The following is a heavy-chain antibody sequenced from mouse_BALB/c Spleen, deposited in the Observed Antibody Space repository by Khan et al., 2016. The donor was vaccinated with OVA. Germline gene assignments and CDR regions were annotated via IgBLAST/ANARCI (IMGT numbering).Heavy chain of an antibody. V-gene: IGHV1S137*01. J-gene: IGHJ3*01. D-gene: IGHD1-1*02. CDR2: ISTNYGAA. CDR1: GYTFTDYA. Sequence: QVQLKQSGAELVRPGVSVKTSCRASGYTFTDYAMHWVKQRHAKSLEWIGVISTNYGAADYNQKFQGKASMTVDRSSSTVYMELARLTSEDSAIYYCVRGGKFAYWGQGTLVTVSA. CDR3: VRGGKFAY.